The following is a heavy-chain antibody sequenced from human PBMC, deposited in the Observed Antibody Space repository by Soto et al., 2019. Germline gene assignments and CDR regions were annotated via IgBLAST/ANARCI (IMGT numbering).Heavy chain of an antibody. CDR1: GFTFSNAW. CDR2: IKSKTDGGTT. V-gene: IGHV3-15*01. CDR3: TTHYGSGRDYAFDI. D-gene: IGHD3-10*01. J-gene: IGHJ3*02. Sequence: EMQLVESGGGLVKPGGSLRLSCAASGFTFSNAWMSWVRQAPGKGLEWVGRIKSKTDGGTTDYAAPVKGRFTISRDDSKNTLYLQMNSLKTEDTAVYYCTTHYGSGRDYAFDIWGQRTMVTVSS.